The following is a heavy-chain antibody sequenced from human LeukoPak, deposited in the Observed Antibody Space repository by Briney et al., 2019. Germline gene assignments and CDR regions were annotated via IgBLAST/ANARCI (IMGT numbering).Heavy chain of an antibody. J-gene: IGHJ4*02. CDR2: ISSSSSTI. Sequence: GGSLRLSCAASGFTFSSYSMNWVRQAPGKGLERVSYISSSSSTIYYADSVKGRFTISRDNAKNSLYLQVNSLRAEDTAVYYCARIGYCSSASCRHALDYWGQGTLVTVFS. CDR1: GFTFSSYS. V-gene: IGHV3-48*01. D-gene: IGHD2-2*01. CDR3: ARIGYCSSASCRHALDY.